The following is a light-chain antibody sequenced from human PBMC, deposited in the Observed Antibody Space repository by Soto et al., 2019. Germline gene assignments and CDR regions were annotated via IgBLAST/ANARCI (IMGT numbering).Light chain of an antibody. CDR1: SSDVGNYNL. J-gene: IGLJ1*01. CDR3: CSYAGTSTYV. Sequence: QSVLTQPASVSGSPGQSITISCTGTSSDVGNYNLVSWYQQHPGKAPKLMIYAVNKRPSGVSDRFSGSKYGNTASLTISGLQAEDEADYYCCSYAGTSTYVFGTGTKLTVL. CDR2: AVN. V-gene: IGLV2-23*02.